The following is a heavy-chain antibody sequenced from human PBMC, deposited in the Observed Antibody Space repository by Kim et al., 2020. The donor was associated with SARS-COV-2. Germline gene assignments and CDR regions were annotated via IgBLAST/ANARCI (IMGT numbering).Heavy chain of an antibody. CDR2: IYYSGST. V-gene: IGHV4-59*01. CDR1: GGSISSYY. J-gene: IGHJ4*02. CDR3: ARGVLITIFGVVREFDY. D-gene: IGHD3-3*01. Sequence: SETLSLTCTVSGGSISSYYWSWILQPPGKGLEWIGYIYYSGSTNYNPSLKSRVTISVDTSKNQFSLKLSSVTAADTAVYYCARGVLITIFGVVREFDYWGQGTLVTVSS.